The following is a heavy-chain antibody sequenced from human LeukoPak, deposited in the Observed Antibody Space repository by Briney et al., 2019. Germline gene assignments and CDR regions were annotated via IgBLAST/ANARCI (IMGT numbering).Heavy chain of an antibody. V-gene: IGHV3-23*01. J-gene: IGHJ4*02. D-gene: IGHD5-24*01. CDR3: AKVQEMDTILPPFHY. CDR1: GFTFSSYA. Sequence: GGSLRLSCAASGFTFSSYAMSWVRQAPGKGLEWVSEISGSGGSTYYADSVKGRFTISRDNSKNTLYLQVNSLRAADTAIYYCAKVQEMDTILPPFHYWGQGTLVTVSS. CDR2: ISGSGGST.